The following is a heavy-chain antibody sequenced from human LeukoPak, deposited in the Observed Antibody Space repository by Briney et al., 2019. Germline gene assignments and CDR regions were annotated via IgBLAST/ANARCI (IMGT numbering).Heavy chain of an antibody. V-gene: IGHV1-69*13. CDR2: IIPIFGTA. CDR3: ATAGSYLDAFDI. Sequence: ASVKVSCKASGGTFSSYAISWVRQAPGQGLEWMGGIIPIFGTANYAQKFQGRVTITADESTSIAYMELSSLRSEDTAVYYCATAGSYLDAFDIWGQGTMVTVSS. CDR1: GGTFSSYA. J-gene: IGHJ3*02. D-gene: IGHD1-26*01.